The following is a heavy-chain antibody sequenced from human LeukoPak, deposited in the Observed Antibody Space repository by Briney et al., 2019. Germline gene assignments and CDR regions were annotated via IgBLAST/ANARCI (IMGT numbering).Heavy chain of an antibody. CDR1: GYTFTSYD. CDR2: MNPNSGNT. Sequence: VASVKVSCTASGYTFTSYDINWVRQATGQGLEWMGWMNPNSGNTGYAQKFQGRVTMTRNTSISTAYMELSSLRSEDTAVYYCARAARLGDNPHFDYWGQGTLVTVSS. CDR3: ARAARLGDNPHFDY. V-gene: IGHV1-8*01. J-gene: IGHJ4*02. D-gene: IGHD3-16*01.